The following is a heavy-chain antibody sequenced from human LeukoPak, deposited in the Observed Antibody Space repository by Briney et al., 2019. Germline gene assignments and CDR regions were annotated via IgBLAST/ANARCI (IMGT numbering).Heavy chain of an antibody. Sequence: PSETLSLTCAVYGGSFSGYYWSWIRQPPGKGLEWIGEINHSGSTNYNPSLKSRVTISVDTSKNQFSLKPSSVTAADTAVYYCARGGQWLVLARAFDYWGQGTLVTVSP. J-gene: IGHJ4*02. V-gene: IGHV4-34*01. CDR3: ARGGQWLVLARAFDY. CDR2: INHSGST. CDR1: GGSFSGYY. D-gene: IGHD6-19*01.